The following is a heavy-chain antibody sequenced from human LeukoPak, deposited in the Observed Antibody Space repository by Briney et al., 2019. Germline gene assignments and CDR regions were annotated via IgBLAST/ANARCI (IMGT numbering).Heavy chain of an antibody. CDR3: AKDRDTSGWRYFDY. CDR2: ISYDGSNT. CDR1: GFTFSNYG. D-gene: IGHD6-19*01. Sequence: GGSLRLSCAASGFTFSNYGMHWVRQAPGKGLEWVAVISYDGSNTYYADSVKGRFTISRDNSKNTLYLQMNRLRTEDTALFYCAKDRDTSGWRYFDYWGQGTLVTVSS. J-gene: IGHJ4*02. V-gene: IGHV3-30*18.